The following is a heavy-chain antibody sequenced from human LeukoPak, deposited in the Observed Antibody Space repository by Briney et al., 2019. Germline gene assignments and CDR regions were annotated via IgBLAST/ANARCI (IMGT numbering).Heavy chain of an antibody. CDR2: IYYSGST. D-gene: IGHD3-10*01. CDR3: ARLYGSGSYYALHHEDY. V-gene: IGHV4-59*08. Sequence: PSETLSLTYTVSGGSISSYYWSWIRQPPGKGLEWIGYIYYSGSTNYNPSLKSRVTISVDTSKNQFSLKLSSVTAADTAVYYCARLYGSGSYYALHHEDYWGQGTLVTVSS. J-gene: IGHJ4*02. CDR1: GGSISSYY.